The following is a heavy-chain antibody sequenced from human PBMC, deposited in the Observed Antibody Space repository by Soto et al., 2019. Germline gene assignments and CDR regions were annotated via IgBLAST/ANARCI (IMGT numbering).Heavy chain of an antibody. J-gene: IGHJ4*02. CDR2: ISGSGHRT. Sequence: EVQLLESGGGLVHPGGSLRLSCAASGFPFSNFAMHWVRQAPGKGLEWVAGISGSGHRTYHAESVKGRFTISRDNSKNTVYLHMKSLRAEDRAVYHCAKDSQWLARGNFDYWGQGALVTVSS. D-gene: IGHD6-19*01. CDR1: GFPFSNFA. CDR3: AKDSQWLARGNFDY. V-gene: IGHV3-23*01.